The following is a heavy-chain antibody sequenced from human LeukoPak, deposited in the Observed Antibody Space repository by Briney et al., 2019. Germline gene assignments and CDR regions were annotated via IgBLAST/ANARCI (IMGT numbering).Heavy chain of an antibody. CDR3: ARGRSYDYVWGKPLNYYFDY. Sequence: SVKVSCKASGYTFTSYGISWVRQAPGQGLEWMGGIIPIFGTANYAQKFQGRVTITADESTSTAYMELSSVTAADTAVYYCARGRSYDYVWGKPLNYYFDYWGQGTLVTVSS. D-gene: IGHD3-16*01. CDR2: IIPIFGTA. CDR1: GYTFTSYG. J-gene: IGHJ4*02. V-gene: IGHV1-69*13.